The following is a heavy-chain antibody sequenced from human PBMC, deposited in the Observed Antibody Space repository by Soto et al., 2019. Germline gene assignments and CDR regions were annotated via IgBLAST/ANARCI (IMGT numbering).Heavy chain of an antibody. Sequence: ASVKVSCKASGYTFTSYYMHWVRQAPGQGLEWMGIINPSGGSTSYAQKFQGRVTMTRDTSTSTVYMELSSLRSEDTAVYYCARDNPEDYCSGGSCYSAFYYWGQGTLVTVSS. CDR2: INPSGGST. J-gene: IGHJ4*02. CDR1: GYTFTSYY. V-gene: IGHV1-46*03. CDR3: ARDNPEDYCSGGSCYSAFYY. D-gene: IGHD2-15*01.